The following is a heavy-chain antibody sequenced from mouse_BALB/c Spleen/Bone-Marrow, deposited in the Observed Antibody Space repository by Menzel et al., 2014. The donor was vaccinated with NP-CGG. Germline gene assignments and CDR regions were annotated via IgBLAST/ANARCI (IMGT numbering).Heavy chain of an antibody. V-gene: IGHV14-3*02. CDR3: ARAGRGRYFDV. Sequence: EVHLVESGAELVKPGASVKLPCTASGFNIKDTYMHWVKQRPEQGLEWIGRIDPANGNTKYDPKFQGKATITADTSSNTAYLQLSSLTSEDTAVYYCARAGRGRYFDVWGAGTTVTVSS. J-gene: IGHJ1*01. D-gene: IGHD4-1*01. CDR1: GFNIKDTY. CDR2: IDPANGNT.